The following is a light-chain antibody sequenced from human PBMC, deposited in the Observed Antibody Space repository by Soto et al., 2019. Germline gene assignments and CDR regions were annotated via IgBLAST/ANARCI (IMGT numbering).Light chain of an antibody. V-gene: IGKV3-11*01. CDR1: QSVGRY. J-gene: IGKJ3*01. CDR2: DAS. CDR3: QQRSNWPPGFT. Sequence: IVLTQSPATLSLSPGERATLSCRASQSVGRYLAWYQQKSGQAPRLLIYDASNRATGIPPRFSGSGSGTDFTLAISSLVPEDFALYYCQQRSNWPPGFTFGPGTRVDIK.